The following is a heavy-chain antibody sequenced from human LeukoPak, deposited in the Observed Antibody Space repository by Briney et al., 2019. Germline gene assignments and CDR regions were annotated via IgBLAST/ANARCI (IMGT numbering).Heavy chain of an antibody. CDR1: GYTFTSYP. CDR3: AKVGSGSYLY. V-gene: IGHV7-4-1*02. Sequence: ASVKVSCKASGYTFTSYPMNWVRQAPGQGLEWMGSINTHTGNPTYAQGFTGRFVFSFDTSVSTAYLQISSLKAVDIAVYYCAKVGSGSYLYWGQGTLVTVSS. J-gene: IGHJ4*02. CDR2: INTHTGNP. D-gene: IGHD1-26*01.